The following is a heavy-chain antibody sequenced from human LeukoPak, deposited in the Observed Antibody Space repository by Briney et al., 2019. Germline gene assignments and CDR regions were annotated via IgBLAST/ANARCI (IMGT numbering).Heavy chain of an antibody. CDR2: ISGNGGRT. J-gene: IGHJ4*02. D-gene: IGHD1-14*01. Sequence: PGGSLRLSCAASGFTFSTYTMAWVRQAPGGGLEWVSGISGNGGRTYYADSVKGRFAISRDDSKSTLYLQMNSLRGEDTAVYCCAKDFGRNLGGPGYWGRGTLVIVSS. CDR1: GFTFSTYT. CDR3: AKDFGRNLGGPGY. V-gene: IGHV3-23*01.